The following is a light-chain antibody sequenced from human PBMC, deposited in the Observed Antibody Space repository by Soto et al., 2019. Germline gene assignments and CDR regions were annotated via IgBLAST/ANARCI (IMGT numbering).Light chain of an antibody. Sequence: DVVMTQSPLSLPVTLGQPASISCRSSQSLVYSEGYTYLNWFQQRPGQSPRRLIYKVSNWDSGVTDRFSGSGSGTDFTLKINRVEAEDVGICYCMQHTHWPLYTFGQGTKLEIK. CDR3: MQHTHWPLYT. V-gene: IGKV2D-30*01. J-gene: IGKJ2*01. CDR2: KVS. CDR1: QSLVYSEGYTY.